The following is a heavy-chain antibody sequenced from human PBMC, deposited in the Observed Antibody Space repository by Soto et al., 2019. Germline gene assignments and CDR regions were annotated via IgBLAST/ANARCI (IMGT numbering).Heavy chain of an antibody. CDR2: ISPNSGGT. V-gene: IGHV1-2*04. D-gene: IGHD6-13*01. CDR1: GYTFTGYY. J-gene: IGHJ6*02. Sequence: ASVKVSCKASGYTFTGYYMHWVRQAPGQGLEWMGWISPNSGGTNYAQKFQGWVTMTRDTSISTAYMELSRLRSDDTAVYYCARTSSSWYYYYGMDVWGQGTTVTVSS. CDR3: ARTSSSWYYYYGMDV.